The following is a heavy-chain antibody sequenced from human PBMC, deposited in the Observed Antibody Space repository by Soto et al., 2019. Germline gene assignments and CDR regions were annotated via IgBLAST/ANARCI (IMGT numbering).Heavy chain of an antibody. CDR1: GFTFSSYS. Sequence: EVQLVESGGGLVKPGGSLRLSCAASGFTFSSYSMNWVRQAPGKGLEWVSSISSSSSYIYYADSVKGRFTISRDNVKNSLYLQMNSLRAEDTAVYYCARDQLGGYDYYYYYYGMDVWGQGTTVTVSS. CDR2: ISSSSSYI. D-gene: IGHD5-12*01. J-gene: IGHJ6*02. V-gene: IGHV3-21*01. CDR3: ARDQLGGYDYYYYYYGMDV.